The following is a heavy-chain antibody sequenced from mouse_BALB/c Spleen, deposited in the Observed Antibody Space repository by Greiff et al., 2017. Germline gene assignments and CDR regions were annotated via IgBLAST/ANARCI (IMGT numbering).Heavy chain of an antibody. CDR1: GYAFSSYW. Sequence: VQLQQSGAELVRPGSSVKISCKASGYAFSSYWMNWVKQRPGQGLEWIGQIYPGDGDTNYNGKFKGKATLTADKSSSTAYMQLSSLTSEDSAVYFCASLITTVVAPYFDYWGQGTTLTVSS. CDR3: ASLITTVVAPYFDY. V-gene: IGHV1-80*01. CDR2: IYPGDGDT. J-gene: IGHJ2*01. D-gene: IGHD1-1*01.